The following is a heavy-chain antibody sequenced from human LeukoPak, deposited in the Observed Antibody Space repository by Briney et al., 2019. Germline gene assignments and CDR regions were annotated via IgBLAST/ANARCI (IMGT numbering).Heavy chain of an antibody. J-gene: IGHJ5*02. CDR1: GFTLRNAW. CDR2: TNPDGSQT. Sequence: AGGSLRLSCAASGFTLRNAWMSWVRQAPGKGLEWVAFTNPDGSQTIYVDSVKGRFTISRDNAENSLYLQMNTLRAEDTAVYYCARVLGYGALDLWGQGTLVPVSS. V-gene: IGHV3-7*01. D-gene: IGHD4-17*01. CDR3: ARVLGYGALDL.